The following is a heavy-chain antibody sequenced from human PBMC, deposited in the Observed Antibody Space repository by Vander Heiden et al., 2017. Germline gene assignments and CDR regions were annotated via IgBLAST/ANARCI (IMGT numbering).Heavy chain of an antibody. J-gene: IGHJ4*02. Sequence: EVQLFQSGGGLVQPGGSLRLSCAASGFTFSNSGMCWVRQAPGKGLEWVSVISGSGGSIYYADSVKGRFTISRDNSKSTLYLQMNSLTAEDTAVYYCAKQPSANYGGWGQGTLVTVSS. CDR2: ISGSGGSI. CDR3: AKQPSANYGG. V-gene: IGHV3-23*01. D-gene: IGHD2-15*01. CDR1: GFTFSNSG.